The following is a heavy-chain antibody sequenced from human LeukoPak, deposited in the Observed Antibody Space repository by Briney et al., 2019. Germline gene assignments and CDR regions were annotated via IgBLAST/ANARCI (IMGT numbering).Heavy chain of an antibody. CDR3: ARDSMRSYYDLWSGSGGPDY. Sequence: ASVKVSCKASGYTFTSYGISWVRQAPGQGLEWMGWISAYNGNTNYAQKLQGRVTMTTDTSTSTAYMELRSLRSDDTAVYYCARDSMRSYYDLWSGSGGPDYWGQGTLVTVSS. V-gene: IGHV1-18*01. J-gene: IGHJ4*02. D-gene: IGHD3-3*01. CDR2: ISAYNGNT. CDR1: GYTFTSYG.